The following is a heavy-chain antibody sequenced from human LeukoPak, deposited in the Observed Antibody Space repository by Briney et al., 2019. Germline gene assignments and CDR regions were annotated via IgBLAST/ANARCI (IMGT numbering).Heavy chain of an antibody. J-gene: IGHJ4*02. V-gene: IGHV4-34*01. CDR2: ISHSGST. CDR3: VTYYYGSSAPKRNY. Sequence: SGTLSLTCAVYGGSFSDYFWSWIRQPPGKGLERIGEISHSGSTTYNPSLRSRVTISGDTSKKQFSLKLSSVTAADTAVYYCVTYYYGSSAPKRNYWGQGILVTVSS. D-gene: IGHD3-22*01. CDR1: GGSFSDYF.